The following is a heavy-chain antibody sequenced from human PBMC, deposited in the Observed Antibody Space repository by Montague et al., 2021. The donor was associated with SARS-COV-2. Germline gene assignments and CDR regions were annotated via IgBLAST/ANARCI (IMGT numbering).Heavy chain of an antibody. CDR3: ARFPTSYYYDSKAAPATPDAFDI. D-gene: IGHD3-22*01. Sequence: SETLSLTCTVSGGSISSSSYYWGWIRQPPGKGLEGIGSIYYSGSTYYNPSLKSRVTISVDTCKNQFSLKLSSVTAADTAVYYCARFPTSYYYDSKAAPATPDAFDIWGQGTMVTVSS. V-gene: IGHV4-39*01. CDR2: IYYSGST. CDR1: GGSISSSSYY. J-gene: IGHJ3*02.